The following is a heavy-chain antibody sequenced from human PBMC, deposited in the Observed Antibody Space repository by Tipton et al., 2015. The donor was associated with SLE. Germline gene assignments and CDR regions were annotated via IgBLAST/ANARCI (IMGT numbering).Heavy chain of an antibody. V-gene: IGHV4-39*07. CDR1: GGSISSSIDF. Sequence: TLSLTCTVSGGSISSSIDFGGWIRQPPGKGLEWIGSMFYSGRTYYNPSLKSRVGISVDTSKNQFFLKLSSVTAADTAVYYCARGEWWTGDVDYWGQGTLVTVSS. CDR3: ARGEWWTGDVDY. J-gene: IGHJ4*02. D-gene: IGHD2-15*01. CDR2: MFYSGRT.